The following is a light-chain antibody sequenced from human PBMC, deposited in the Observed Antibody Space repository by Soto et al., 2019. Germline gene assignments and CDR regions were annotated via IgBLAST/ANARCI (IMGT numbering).Light chain of an antibody. CDR3: HQYGSSPQM. CDR1: QSVSSD. J-gene: IGKJ1*01. V-gene: IGKV3-15*01. Sequence: EIVMTQSPATLSVSPGERATLSCRASQSVSSDLAWYQQKPGQAPRLLIYGASTRATGIPARFSGSGSGTDFTLTIARLEPEDFAVYYCHQYGSSPQMFGQGTKVEIK. CDR2: GAS.